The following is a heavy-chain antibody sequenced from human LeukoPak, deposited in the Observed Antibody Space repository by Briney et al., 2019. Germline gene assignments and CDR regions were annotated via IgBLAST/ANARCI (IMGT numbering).Heavy chain of an antibody. J-gene: IGHJ4*02. CDR3: ASRRIETVWFGELSN. CDR2: ISSSSSYI. Sequence: GGSLRLSCAASGFTFSSYSVNWVRQAPGKGLEWVSSISSSSSYIYYADSVKGRFTISRDNAKNSLYLQMNSLRAEDTAVYYCASRRIETVWFGELSNWGQGTLVTVSS. CDR1: GFTFSSYS. V-gene: IGHV3-21*01. D-gene: IGHD3-10*01.